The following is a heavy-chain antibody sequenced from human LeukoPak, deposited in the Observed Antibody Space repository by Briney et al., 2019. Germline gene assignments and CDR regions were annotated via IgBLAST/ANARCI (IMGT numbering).Heavy chain of an antibody. Sequence: ASVKVSCKASGYPFTTYGISWVRQAPGQGLEWMGWISAYNGNTNYAQKLQGRVTMTTDTSTSTAYMELRSLRSDDTAVYYCARSKNMGPTPHWYFDLWGRGTLVTVSS. CDR2: ISAYNGNT. CDR3: ARSKNMGPTPHWYFDL. CDR1: GYPFTTYG. J-gene: IGHJ2*01. V-gene: IGHV1-18*01. D-gene: IGHD2/OR15-2a*01.